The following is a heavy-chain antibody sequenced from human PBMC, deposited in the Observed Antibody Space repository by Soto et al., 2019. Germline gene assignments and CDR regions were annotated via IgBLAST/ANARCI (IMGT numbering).Heavy chain of an antibody. CDR3: TTDSSFSSSWYFDY. J-gene: IGHJ4*02. CDR2: IKSKTDGGTT. CDR1: GFTFSNAW. Sequence: EVQLVESGGGLVKPGGSLRLSCAASGFTFSNAWMSWVRQAPGKGLEWVGRIKSKTDGGTTDYAAPVKGRFTISRDDSKNTLYLQMNSLKTEDTAVYYCTTDSSFSSSWYFDYWGQGTLVTVSS. V-gene: IGHV3-15*01. D-gene: IGHD6-13*01.